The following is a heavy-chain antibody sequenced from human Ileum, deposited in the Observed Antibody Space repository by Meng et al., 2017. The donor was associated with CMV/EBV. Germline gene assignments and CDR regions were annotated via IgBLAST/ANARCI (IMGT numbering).Heavy chain of an antibody. CDR3: ARYCGAYNEDNWFDP. J-gene: IGHJ5*02. CDR2: ISRSSSYT. Sequence: EVXLGEAGGXLVKPGGPLRLSCGVSGFTLSDYGMNWVRQTPGQGLEWVAAISRSSSYTHYADSVKGRFTISRDNAKNSLYLQMNSLTVEDTAVYYCARYCGAYNEDNWFDPWGQGTLVSVSS. V-gene: IGHV3-21*01. D-gene: IGHD2-21*01. CDR1: GFTLSDYG.